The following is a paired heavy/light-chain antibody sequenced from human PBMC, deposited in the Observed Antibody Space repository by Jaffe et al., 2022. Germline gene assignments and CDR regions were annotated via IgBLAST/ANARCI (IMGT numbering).Heavy chain of an antibody. CDR3: AREGVGRYYYYYYMDV. CDR1: GFTFSSYE. CDR2: ITTSGDTI. D-gene: IGHD1-26*01. V-gene: IGHV3-48*03. Sequence: EVQLVESGGGLVQPGGSLRLSCATSGFTFSSYEMNWVRQAPGKGLEWVSYITTSGDTIYYADSVKGRFTVSRDNAKNSLYLQMHSLRAEDTAVYYCAREGVGRYYYYYYMDVWGKGTTVTVSS. J-gene: IGHJ6*03.
Light chain of an antibody. CDR3: QQYNNFPRT. CDR1: QGISSY. Sequence: DIQMTQSPSSLSASVGDRVTITCRASQGISSYLAWFQQRPGKAPKSLIYAASSLQSGVPSRFSGSGSGTEFTLTISSLQPEDFATYYCQQYNNFPRTFGQGTRLDFK. V-gene: IGKV1-16*01. J-gene: IGKJ5*01. CDR2: AAS.